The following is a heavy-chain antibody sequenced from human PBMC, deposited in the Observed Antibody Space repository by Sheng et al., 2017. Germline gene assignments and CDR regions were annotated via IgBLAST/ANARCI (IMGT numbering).Heavy chain of an antibody. CDR3: AKDHTLSYCSGGSCGWFDP. V-gene: IGHV3-23*04. J-gene: IGHJ5*02. Sequence: EVQLVESGGGLVQPGGSLRLSCAASGFTFSSYAMSWVRQAPGKGLEWVSAISGSGGSTYYADSVKGRFTISRDNSKNTLYLQMNSLRAEDTAVYYCAKDHTLSYCSGGSCGWFDPWGRGNPWSPSPQ. D-gene: IGHD2-15*01. CDR2: ISGSGGST. CDR1: GFTFSSYA.